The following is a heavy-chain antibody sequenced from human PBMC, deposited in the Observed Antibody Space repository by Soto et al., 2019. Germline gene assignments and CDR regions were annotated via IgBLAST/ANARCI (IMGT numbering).Heavy chain of an antibody. V-gene: IGHV4-4*02. CDR1: GGSISSSNW. CDR2: IYHSGST. J-gene: IGHJ4*02. CDR3: ARVPGYSYGYKYFDY. D-gene: IGHD5-18*01. Sequence: PSETLSLTCAVSGGSISSSNWWSWVRQPPGKGLEWIGEIYHSGSTNYNPSLKSRVTISVDKSKNQFSLKLSSVIAADTAVYYCARVPGYSYGYKYFDYWGQGTLVTVSS.